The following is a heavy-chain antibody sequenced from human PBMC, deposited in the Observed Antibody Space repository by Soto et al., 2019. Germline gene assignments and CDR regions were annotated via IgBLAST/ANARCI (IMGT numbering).Heavy chain of an antibody. J-gene: IGHJ4*02. V-gene: IGHV3-48*01. Sequence: GGSLRLSCVASGFSFSTYSMNWVRQIPGKGLEWISYIRSSDNAIYYSPSVKGRFTISRHNSKNTLYLQMNSLRAEDTAVYYCARDRPYCSGGSCYSFDYWGQGTLVTVS. D-gene: IGHD2-15*01. CDR2: IRSSDNAI. CDR3: ARDRPYCSGGSCYSFDY. CDR1: GFSFSTYS.